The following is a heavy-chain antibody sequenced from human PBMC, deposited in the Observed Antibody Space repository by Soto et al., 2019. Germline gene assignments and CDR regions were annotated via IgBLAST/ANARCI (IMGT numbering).Heavy chain of an antibody. V-gene: IGHV3-23*01. CDR3: AKDRKIQIRAHFDC. Sequence: GGSLRLSCAASGFTFSSYAMSWVRQAPGKGLEWVSAISGSGGSTYYADSVKGRFTISRDNSKNTLYLQMNSLRAEDTAAYYCAKDRKIQIRAHFDCWGQGTLVSVSS. D-gene: IGHD5-18*01. J-gene: IGHJ4*02. CDR1: GFTFSSYA. CDR2: ISGSGGST.